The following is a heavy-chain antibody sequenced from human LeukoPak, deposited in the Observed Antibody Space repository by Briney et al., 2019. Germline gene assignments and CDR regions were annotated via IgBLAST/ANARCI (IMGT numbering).Heavy chain of an antibody. CDR3: ARARWLQPFDY. CDR2: INHSGST. V-gene: IGHV4-39*07. D-gene: IGHD5-24*01. CDR1: GGSISSSSYY. J-gene: IGHJ4*02. Sequence: KPSETLSLTCTVSGGSISSSSYYWGWIRQPPGKGLEWIGEINHSGSTNYNPSLKSRVTISVDTSKNQFSLKLSSVTAADTAVYYCARARWLQPFDYWGQGTLVTVSS.